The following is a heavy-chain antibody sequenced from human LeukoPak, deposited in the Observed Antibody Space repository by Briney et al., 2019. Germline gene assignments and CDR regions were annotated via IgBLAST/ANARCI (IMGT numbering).Heavy chain of an antibody. CDR2: ISYDGSNK. D-gene: IGHD4-17*01. CDR3: ARAPALYGDLRYYFDY. J-gene: IGHJ4*02. Sequence: GGSLRLSCAASGFTFSSYAMHWVRQAPGKGLEWVSVISYDGSNKYYADSVKGRFTISRDNSKNTLYLQMNSLRAEDTAVYYCARAPALYGDLRYYFDYWGQGTLVTVSS. V-gene: IGHV3-30-3*01. CDR1: GFTFSSYA.